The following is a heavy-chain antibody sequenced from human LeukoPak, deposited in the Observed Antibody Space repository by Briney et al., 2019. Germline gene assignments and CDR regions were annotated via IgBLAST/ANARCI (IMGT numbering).Heavy chain of an antibody. J-gene: IGHJ4*02. D-gene: IGHD3-3*01. CDR2: IKSKTNGGTT. V-gene: IGHV3-15*01. CDR1: GFVFRDAW. CDR3: STMSAIFGVVIPDY. Sequence: PGGSLRLSCAVSGFVFRDAWMSWVRQAPGKGLEWVGRIKSKTNGGTTDYAAPVEGRFSISRDDSKNTLFLQMYSLRTEDTGVYYCSTMSAIFGVVIPDYWGQGTLVSVSP.